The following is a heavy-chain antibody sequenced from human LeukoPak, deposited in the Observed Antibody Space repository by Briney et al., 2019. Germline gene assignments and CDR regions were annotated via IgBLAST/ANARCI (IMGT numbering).Heavy chain of an antibody. D-gene: IGHD6-13*01. J-gene: IGHJ4*02. CDR2: MSPDSGNT. V-gene: IGHV1-8*01. Sequence: ASVRVSCKASGYTFFNYEIYWVRQATGQGLEWVGWMSPDSGNTSYAQKFQGRVTMTRSTSMSTAYMDLGRLRPDDTAVYYCARLSSSSWYYFDSWGQGTLVTVSS. CDR1: GYTFFNYE. CDR3: ARLSSSSWYYFDS.